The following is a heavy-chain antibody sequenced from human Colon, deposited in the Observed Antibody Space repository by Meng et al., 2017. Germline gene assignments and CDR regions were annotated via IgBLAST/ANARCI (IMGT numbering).Heavy chain of an antibody. CDR3: ASLPSMVYAILGPYYFDY. Sequence: GGSLRLSCAASGFTSSSYAMHWVRQDPGKGLEWVAVISYDGSNKYYADSVKGRFTISRDNSKNTLYLQMNSLRAEDTAVYYCASLPSMVYAILGPYYFDYWGQGTLVTVSS. J-gene: IGHJ4*02. CDR1: GFTSSSYA. V-gene: IGHV3-30*01. CDR2: ISYDGSNK. D-gene: IGHD2-8*01.